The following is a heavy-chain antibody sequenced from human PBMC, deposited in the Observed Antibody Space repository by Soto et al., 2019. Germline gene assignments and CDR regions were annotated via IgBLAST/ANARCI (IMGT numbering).Heavy chain of an antibody. V-gene: IGHV3-30*18. J-gene: IGHJ6*01. Sequence: QVQLVESGGGVVQPGRSLRLSCAASGFTFSSYGMHWVRQAPGKGLEWVAVISYDGSNKYYADSVKGRFTISRDNSKNTLYLQMNSLRAEDTAVYYCAKASGGSYVRTLTGMDVW. CDR1: GFTFSSYG. CDR3: AKASGGSYVRTLTGMDV. CDR2: ISYDGSNK. D-gene: IGHD1-26*01.